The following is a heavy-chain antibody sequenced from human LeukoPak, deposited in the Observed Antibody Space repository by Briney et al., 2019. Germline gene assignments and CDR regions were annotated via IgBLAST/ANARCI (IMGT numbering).Heavy chain of an antibody. Sequence: GSSVKVSYKASGGTFSSYAIIWVRQAPGQGLEWMGGIIPIFGTANYAQKFQGRVTITADESTSTAYMELSSLRSEDTAVYYCARVLPYCGGDCYNYYFDYWGQGTLVTVSS. CDR2: IIPIFGTA. CDR3: ARVLPYCGGDCYNYYFDY. V-gene: IGHV1-69*01. J-gene: IGHJ4*02. CDR1: GGTFSSYA. D-gene: IGHD2-21*02.